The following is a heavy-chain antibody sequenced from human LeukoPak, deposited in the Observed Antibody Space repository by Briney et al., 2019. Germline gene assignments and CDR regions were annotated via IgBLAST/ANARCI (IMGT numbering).Heavy chain of an antibody. CDR2: IKSKTDGGTA. Sequence: PGGSLRLSCAASGFTFSNAWMNWVRQAPGKGLEWVGRIKSKTDGGTADYAAPVKGRFTISRDGSKNTLYLQMNSLKTEDTAVYYCTTEMGFCSGGSCPVDYWGQGTLVTVSS. V-gene: IGHV3-15*07. J-gene: IGHJ4*02. CDR3: TTEMGFCSGGSCPVDY. D-gene: IGHD2-15*01. CDR1: GFTFSNAW.